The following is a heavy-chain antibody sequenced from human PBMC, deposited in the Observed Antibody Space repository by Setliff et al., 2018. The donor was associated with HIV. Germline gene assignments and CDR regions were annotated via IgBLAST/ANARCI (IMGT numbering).Heavy chain of an antibody. Sequence: GGSLRLSCAASGFTFDDYGMSWVRQVPGMGPEWVANMKGDGTETSYADSVKGRFTISRDNAKNSLYLQMYSLKTEDTAVYYCTRDFSGYGDYYFDYWGLGTLVTVSS. D-gene: IGHD4-17*01. V-gene: IGHV3-7*03. CDR1: GFTFDDYG. CDR2: MKGDGTET. CDR3: TRDFSGYGDYYFDY. J-gene: IGHJ4*02.